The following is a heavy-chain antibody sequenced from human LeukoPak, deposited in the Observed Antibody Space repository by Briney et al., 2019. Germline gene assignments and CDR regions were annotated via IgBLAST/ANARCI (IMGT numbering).Heavy chain of an antibody. D-gene: IGHD3-3*01. V-gene: IGHV1-18*01. Sequence: ASVKVSCKASGYTFTSYGISWVRQAPGQGLEWMGWISAYNGNTNYAQKFQGRVTITADESTSTAYMELSSLRSEDTAVYYCARKLAVKNRTENYDFWSGSYYYYMDVWGKGTTVTVSS. CDR2: ISAYNGNT. CDR1: GYTFTSYG. CDR3: ARKLAVKNRTENYDFWSGSYYYYMDV. J-gene: IGHJ6*03.